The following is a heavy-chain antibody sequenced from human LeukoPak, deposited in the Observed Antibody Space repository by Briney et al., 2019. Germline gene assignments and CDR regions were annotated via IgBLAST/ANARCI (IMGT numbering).Heavy chain of an antibody. J-gene: IGHJ4*02. D-gene: IGHD3-22*01. Sequence: SVKVSCKASGGTSNSHAISWVRQAPGQGLEWMGRIIPNLGTTNRAQNFQDRVTLTADKSTNTAYMELTSLTSDDTAVYYCATTNDGGGYQWGNFFDFWGQGTLVTVSS. V-gene: IGHV1-69*04. CDR3: ATTNDGGGYQWGNFFDF. CDR1: GGTSNSHA. CDR2: IIPNLGTT.